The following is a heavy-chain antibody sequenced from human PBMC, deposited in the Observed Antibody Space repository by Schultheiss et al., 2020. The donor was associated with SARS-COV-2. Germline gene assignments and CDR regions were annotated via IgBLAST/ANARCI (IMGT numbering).Heavy chain of an antibody. J-gene: IGHJ4*02. CDR1: GYTFTSYY. V-gene: IGHV1-46*01. D-gene: IGHD4-17*01. CDR2: INPSGGST. CDR3: ARVGDYGDQDY. Sequence: ASVKVSCKASGYTFTSYYMHWVRQAPGQGLEWMGIINPSGGSTSYAQKLQGRVTMTTDTSTSTAYMELRSLRSDDTAVYYCARVGDYGDQDYWGQGTLVTVSS.